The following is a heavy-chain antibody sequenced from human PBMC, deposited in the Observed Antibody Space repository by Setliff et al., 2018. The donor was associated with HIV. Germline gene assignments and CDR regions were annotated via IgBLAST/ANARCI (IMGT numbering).Heavy chain of an antibody. CDR1: GFTFSSYW. D-gene: IGHD3-22*01. Sequence: GGSLRLSCAASGFTFSSYWMSWVRQVPGKGLEWVSNTKYDGSESYYVDSGKGRFIASTDNARNSLFLEMNSLRAEDTAVYYCARAYNVYDYRFDSSGYDYWGQGTLVTVSS. CDR2: TKYDGSES. V-gene: IGHV3-7*03. J-gene: IGHJ4*02. CDR3: ARAYNVYDYRFDSSGYDY.